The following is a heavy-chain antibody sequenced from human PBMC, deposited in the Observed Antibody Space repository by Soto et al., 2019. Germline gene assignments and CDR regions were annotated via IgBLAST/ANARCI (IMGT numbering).Heavy chain of an antibody. CDR1: GGSISSSSYD. CDR3: AIHRIDYSSPGVDY. J-gene: IGHJ4*02. CDR2: IYYSGST. Sequence: QLQLQESGPGLVKPSETLSLTCTVSGGSISSSSYDWGWIRQPPGKGLEWIGSIYYSGSTYYNPSLKSRVTISVDTSKNQFSLKLSTVTAADTAVYYCAIHRIDYSSPGVDYWGQGTLVTVSS. D-gene: IGHD6-13*01. V-gene: IGHV4-39*01.